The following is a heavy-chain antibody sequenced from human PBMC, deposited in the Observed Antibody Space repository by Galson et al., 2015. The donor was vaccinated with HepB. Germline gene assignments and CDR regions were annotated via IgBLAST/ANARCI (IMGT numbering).Heavy chain of an antibody. CDR3: TTDSGEGYSSSWYDWDEDY. J-gene: IGHJ4*02. Sequence: SLRLSCAASGFTFSNAWMSWVRQAPGKGLEWVGRIKSKTDGGTTDYAAPVKGRFTISRDDSKNTLYLQMNSLKTEDTAVYYCTTDSGEGYSSSWYDWDEDYWGQGTLVTVSS. D-gene: IGHD6-13*01. CDR1: GFTFSNAW. CDR2: IKSKTDGGTT. V-gene: IGHV3-15*01.